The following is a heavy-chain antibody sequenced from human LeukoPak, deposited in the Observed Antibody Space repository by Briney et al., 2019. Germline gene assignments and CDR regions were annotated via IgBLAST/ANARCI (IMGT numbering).Heavy chain of an antibody. J-gene: IGHJ6*03. CDR3: ARGPNRYGSGSYYNWAGRNYYYMDV. CDR2: IYHSGST. Sequence: PSETLPLTCTVPGGSIGSFFWSWIRQPPGKGLEWIGSIYHSGSTYYNPSLKSRVTISVDTSKNLFSLKLSSVTAADTAVYYCARGPNRYGSGSYYNWAGRNYYYMDVWGKGTTVTVSS. CDR1: GGSIGSFF. D-gene: IGHD3-10*01. V-gene: IGHV4-59*12.